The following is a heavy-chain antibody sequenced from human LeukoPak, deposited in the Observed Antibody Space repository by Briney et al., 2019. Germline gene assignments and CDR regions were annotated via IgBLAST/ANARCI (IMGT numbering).Heavy chain of an antibody. Sequence: SGTLSLTCDVFGGSISSNNWWNWLRQPPGKGLEWIGEIYHSGSANYNASLKSRVTMSIDTSKNQFSLKVISVTAADAAVYYCARAGDGSGSYDNADYDYWGQGTLVTVSS. V-gene: IGHV4-4*02. CDR3: ARAGDGSGSYDNADYDY. CDR2: IYHSGSA. D-gene: IGHD3-10*01. CDR1: GGSISSNNW. J-gene: IGHJ4*02.